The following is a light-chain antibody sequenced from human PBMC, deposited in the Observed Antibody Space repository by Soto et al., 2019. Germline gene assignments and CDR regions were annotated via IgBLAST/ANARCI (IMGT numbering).Light chain of an antibody. Sequence: QSVLTQPPSVSGAPGQRVTISCTGSSSNIGAGYDVHWYQQLPGTAPKLLIYGNNNRPSGVPDRFSGSKSGTSASLAITGLQAEDEADYYCQSHDNSLSDFCVFGTGTKVTV. V-gene: IGLV1-40*01. CDR2: GNN. CDR1: SSNIGAGYD. CDR3: QSHDNSLSDFCV. J-gene: IGLJ1*01.